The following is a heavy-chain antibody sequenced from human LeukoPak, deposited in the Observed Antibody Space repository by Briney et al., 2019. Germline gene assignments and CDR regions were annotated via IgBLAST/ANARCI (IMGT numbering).Heavy chain of an antibody. CDR3: AREDGSYSL. CDR2: INHSGST. Sequence: KPSETLSLTCAVYGGSFSGYYWSWIRQPPGKGLEWIGEINHSGSTNYNPSLKSRVTISVDTSKNQFSLKLSSVTAADAAVYYCAREDGSYSLWGQGTLVTVSS. V-gene: IGHV4-34*01. D-gene: IGHD1-26*01. CDR1: GGSFSGYY. J-gene: IGHJ4*02.